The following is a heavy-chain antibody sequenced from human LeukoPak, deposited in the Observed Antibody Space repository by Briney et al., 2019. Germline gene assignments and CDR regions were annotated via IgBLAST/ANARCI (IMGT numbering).Heavy chain of an antibody. V-gene: IGHV3-33*01. CDR2: IWYDGSNK. CDR1: GFTFSSYG. Sequence: PGRSLRLSCAASGFTFSSYGMHWLRQAPGKGLEWVAVIWYDGSNKYYADSVKGRFTISRDNSKNTLYLQMNSLRAEDTAVYYCARDLAAAGSEKDYYYYGMDVWGQGTTVTVSS. J-gene: IGHJ6*02. CDR3: ARDLAAAGSEKDYYYYGMDV. D-gene: IGHD6-13*01.